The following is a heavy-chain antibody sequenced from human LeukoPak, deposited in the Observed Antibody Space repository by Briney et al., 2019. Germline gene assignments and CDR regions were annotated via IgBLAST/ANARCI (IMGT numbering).Heavy chain of an antibody. D-gene: IGHD6-13*01. Sequence: RPGGSLRLSCAASGFTLSSYSMNSARQAAGKWLEWDSSISSSSSYIYYADSVKGRFTISRDNAKNSLYLQMNSLRAEDTAVYYCARDLAAAGMTFYFDYWGQGTLVTVSS. CDR1: GFTLSSYS. CDR3: ARDLAAAGMTFYFDY. CDR2: ISSSSSYI. V-gene: IGHV3-21*01. J-gene: IGHJ4*02.